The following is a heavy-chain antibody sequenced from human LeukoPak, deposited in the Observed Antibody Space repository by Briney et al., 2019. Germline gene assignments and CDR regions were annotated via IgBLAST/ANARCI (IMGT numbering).Heavy chain of an antibody. CDR1: GFTFSSYW. V-gene: IGHV3-7*03. Sequence: QTGGSLRLSCTASGFTFSSYWMDWVRQAPGKGLEWVANIKQDGSEKYYVDSVKGRFTISRDNAKNSLYLQMNSLRAEDTAVYYCASDRDWYSFDSWGQGTLVTVSS. J-gene: IGHJ4*02. CDR3: ASDRDWYSFDS. CDR2: IKQDGSEK. D-gene: IGHD6-19*01.